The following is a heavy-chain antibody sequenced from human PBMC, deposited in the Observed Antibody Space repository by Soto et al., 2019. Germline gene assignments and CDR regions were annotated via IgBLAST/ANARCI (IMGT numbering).Heavy chain of an antibody. CDR1: GGTFSSYA. D-gene: IGHD6-13*01. CDR3: AKKGEGSSSWSFDY. V-gene: IGHV1-69*12. CDR2: IIPIFGTA. Sequence: QVQLVQSGAEVKKPGSSVKVSCKASGGTFSSYALSWVRQAPGQGLEWMEGIIPIFGTANYAQKFQGRVTITADEATSPASMELSSMRSEDKAVYYCAKKGEGSSSWSFDYWGQGPLVTVSS. J-gene: IGHJ4*02.